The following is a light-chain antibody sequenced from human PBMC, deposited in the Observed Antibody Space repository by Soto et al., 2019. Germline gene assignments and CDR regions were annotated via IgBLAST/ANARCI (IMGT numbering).Light chain of an antibody. CDR3: QQSYSMPRT. Sequence: DIQMTQSPSSLSASVGDRVTITCRASQRISIYLNWYQQKLGKAPKLLIHAASSLQSVVPSRFTTSGSGTDFTLIIRNLQPEDSATYYCQQSYSMPRTFGQGTRVEI. J-gene: IGKJ1*01. CDR1: QRISIY. CDR2: AAS. V-gene: IGKV1-39*01.